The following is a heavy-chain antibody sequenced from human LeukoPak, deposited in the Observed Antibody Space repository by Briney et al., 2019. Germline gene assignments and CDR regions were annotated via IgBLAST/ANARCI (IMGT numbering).Heavy chain of an antibody. D-gene: IGHD6-6*01. V-gene: IGHV4-59*01. CDR3: AGYSSINYINY. J-gene: IGHJ4*02. CDR1: GASINSYY. CDR2: MYYNGNA. Sequence: SETLSLTCTVSGASINSYYWSWIRQPPGKGLEWIGYMYYNGNANYNPSLKSRVTISLDTSENQFSLKLTSMNAADTAVYYCAGYSSINYINYWGQGTLVTVSS.